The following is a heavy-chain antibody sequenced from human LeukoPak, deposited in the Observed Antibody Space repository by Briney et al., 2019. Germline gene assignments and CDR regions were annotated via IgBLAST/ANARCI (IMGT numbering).Heavy chain of an antibody. V-gene: IGHV4-59*01. CDR3: ARGGSYFGY. CDR1: GDSISGYY. D-gene: IGHD1-26*01. CDR2: IYYSGST. J-gene: IGHJ4*02. Sequence: PSETLSLTCAVYGDSISGYYWSWIRQPPGKGLEWIGSIYYSGSTNYNPSLKSRVSISLDMSKNQFSLKLSSVTAADTAVYYCARGGSYFGYWGQGTLVTVSS.